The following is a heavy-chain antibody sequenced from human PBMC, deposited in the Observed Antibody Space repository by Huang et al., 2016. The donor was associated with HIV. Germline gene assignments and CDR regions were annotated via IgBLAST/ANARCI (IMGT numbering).Heavy chain of an antibody. V-gene: IGHV1-24*01. D-gene: IGHD2-21*01. CDR3: AAGYDTYYDI. CDR1: GYTLTELS. Sequence: QVQLVQSGAEVKKPGASVKVSCKVSGYTLTELSIHWVRQAPGKGREWRGGVAPEHGETIYAQHFQGRVTMTEDKSTDTAYMERHSLRPEDTAVYYCAAGYDTYYDIWGQGTMVIASS. J-gene: IGHJ3*02. CDR2: VAPEHGET.